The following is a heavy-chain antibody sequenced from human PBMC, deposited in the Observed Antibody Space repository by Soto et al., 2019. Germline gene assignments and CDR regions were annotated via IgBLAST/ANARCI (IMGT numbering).Heavy chain of an antibody. CDR3: ARPSLTGTTYYYYGMDV. J-gene: IGHJ6*02. CDR1: GFTVSSNY. Sequence: EVQLVETGGGLIQPGGSLRLSCAASGFTVSSNYMSWVRQAPGKGLEWVSVIYSGGSTYYADSVKGRFTISRDNSKNTLYLQMNSLRAEDTAVYYCARPSLTGTTYYYYGMDVWGQGTTVTVSS. D-gene: IGHD1-7*01. V-gene: IGHV3-53*02. CDR2: IYSGGST.